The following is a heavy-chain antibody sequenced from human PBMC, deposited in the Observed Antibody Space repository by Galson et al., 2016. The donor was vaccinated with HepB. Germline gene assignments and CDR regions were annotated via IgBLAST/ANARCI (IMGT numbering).Heavy chain of an antibody. D-gene: IGHD2-2*01. V-gene: IGHV1-18*01. CDR3: ARDPRKIRYQLLEIYYYYYAMDV. CDR1: GYTFTTYG. CDR2: ISAYNGNT. J-gene: IGHJ6*02. Sequence: SVKVSCKASGYTFTTYGISWVRQAPGQGLERMGWISAYNGNTNYAQKLQGRVTMTTDTSTSTAYMELRSLRSDDTAVYYCARDPRKIRYQLLEIYYYYYAMDVGGQGTTVTVSS.